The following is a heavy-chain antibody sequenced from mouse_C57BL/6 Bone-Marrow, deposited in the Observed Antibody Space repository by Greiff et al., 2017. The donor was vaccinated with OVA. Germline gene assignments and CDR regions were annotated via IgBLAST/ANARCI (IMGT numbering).Heavy chain of an antibody. D-gene: IGHD1-1*01. V-gene: IGHV1-82*01. CDR3: AIFITDY. Sequence: VQVVESGPELVKPGASVKISCKASGYAFSSSWMNWVKQRPGKGLEWIGRIYPGDGDTNYNGKFKGKATLTADKSSSTAYMQLSSLTSEDSAVYFCAIFITDYWGQGTTLTVSS. CDR1: GYAFSSSW. J-gene: IGHJ2*01. CDR2: IYPGDGDT.